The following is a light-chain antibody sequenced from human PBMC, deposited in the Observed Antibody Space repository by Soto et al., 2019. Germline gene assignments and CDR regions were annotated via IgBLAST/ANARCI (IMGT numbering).Light chain of an antibody. Sequence: AIQMTQSPSSLSASVGDRVIINCRASQGIRSELAWYQQKPGKAPDLLIYAASTLQPGVPYRFSGSGSGTDFTLTISNLQPEDFATYYCLHDYNYPRTFGQGTKVEIK. CDR1: QGIRSE. J-gene: IGKJ1*01. CDR3: LHDYNYPRT. V-gene: IGKV1-6*01. CDR2: AAS.